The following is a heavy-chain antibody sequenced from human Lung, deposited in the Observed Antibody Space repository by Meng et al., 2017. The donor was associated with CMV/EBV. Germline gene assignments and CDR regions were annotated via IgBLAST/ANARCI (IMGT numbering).Heavy chain of an antibody. V-gene: IGHV3-23*01. CDR2: ISGRGDDT. CDR3: ARLTPTYSSATFDY. D-gene: IGHD2/OR15-2a*01. J-gene: IGHJ4*02. CDR1: GFSFSNYA. Sequence: EVQLLESGGNLVQPGXXXXLSCAASGFSFSNYAMTWVRQAPGRGLEWVSTISGRGDDTYYADSGKGRFTISRDNSKNTLYLQMNSLRAEDTAIYYCARLTPTYSSATFDYWGPGTLVTVSS.